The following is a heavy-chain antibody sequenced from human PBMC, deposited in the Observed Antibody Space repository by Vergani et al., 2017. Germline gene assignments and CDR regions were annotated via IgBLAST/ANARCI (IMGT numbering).Heavy chain of an antibody. CDR3: AKETHSITIFGVEDDAFDM. V-gene: IGHV3-9*01. D-gene: IGHD3-3*01. Sequence: EVQLVESGGGLVQPGRSLRLSCAASGFTFDDYAMHWVRQAPGKGLEWVSGISWNSGSIGYADSVKGRFTISRDNAKNSLYLQMNSLRAEDTALYYCAKETHSITIFGVEDDAFDMWGQGRMVTVSS. CDR1: GFTFDDYA. J-gene: IGHJ3*02. CDR2: ISWNSGSI.